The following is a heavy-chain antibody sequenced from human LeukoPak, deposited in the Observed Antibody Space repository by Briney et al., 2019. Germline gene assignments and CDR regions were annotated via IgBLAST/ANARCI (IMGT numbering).Heavy chain of an antibody. CDR3: ARAPRAYCSTTGSCFQDY. J-gene: IGHJ4*02. D-gene: IGHD2-2*01. Sequence: SGTLSLTCAVSGGSIGASINSPNWWSWVRQPPGKGLEWIGEIFHSGSTNYNPSLKSRVTMSVDKSKNQFSLNLTSVTAADTAVYFCARAPRAYCSTTGSCFQDYWGQGTLVTVSP. V-gene: IGHV4-4*02. CDR1: GGSIGASINSPNW. CDR2: IFHSGST.